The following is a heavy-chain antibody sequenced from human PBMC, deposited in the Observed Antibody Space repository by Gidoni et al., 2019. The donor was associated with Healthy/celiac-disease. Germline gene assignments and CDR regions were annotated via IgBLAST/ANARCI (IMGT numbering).Heavy chain of an antibody. Sequence: AASVFTFSSYAMHWVRQAPGKGLEWVAVISYDGSNKYYADSVKCRFTISRDNSKNTLYLQMNSLRAEDTAVYYCARDLYVGAFDIWGQGTMVTVSS. D-gene: IGHD3-16*01. V-gene: IGHV3-30-3*01. CDR1: VFTFSSYA. CDR2: ISYDGSNK. J-gene: IGHJ3*02. CDR3: ARDLYVGAFDI.